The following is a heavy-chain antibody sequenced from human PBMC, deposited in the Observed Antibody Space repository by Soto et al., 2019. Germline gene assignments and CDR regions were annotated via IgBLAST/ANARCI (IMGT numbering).Heavy chain of an antibody. J-gene: IGHJ4*02. CDR3: AGAMTTVVAFDF. CDR1: GGSFSGYY. V-gene: IGHV4-34*01. Sequence: SETLSLTCAVYGGSFSGYYWSWIRQPPGKGLEWIGEINHSGSTNYNPSLKSRVTISVDTSKNQFSLKLSSVTAADTAVYYCAGAMTTVVAFDFWGQGTLVTVSS. CDR2: INHSGST. D-gene: IGHD4-17*01.